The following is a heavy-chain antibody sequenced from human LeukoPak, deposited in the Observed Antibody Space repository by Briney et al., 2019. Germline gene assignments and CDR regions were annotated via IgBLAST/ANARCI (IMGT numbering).Heavy chain of an antibody. CDR1: GYTFPYHW. CDR2: IYPSDSDT. D-gene: IGHD2-15*01. Sequence: GESLKLSCRVSGYTFPYHWIACVRQMPGKALEWMGIIYPSDSDTRYNPSFQGQVTISADKYINTAYLQWRSLEASHTAMYYCARTSDKRWSQKSDYWGQGTLVTVSS. J-gene: IGHJ4*02. V-gene: IGHV5-51*01. CDR3: ARTSDKRWSQKSDY.